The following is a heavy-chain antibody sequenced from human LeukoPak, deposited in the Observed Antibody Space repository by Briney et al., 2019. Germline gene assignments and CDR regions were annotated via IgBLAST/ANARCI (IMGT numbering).Heavy chain of an antibody. Sequence: PSETQSLTCTVSGGSISSSSYYWGWIRQPPGKGLEWIGSIYYSGSTYYNPSPKSRVTISVDTSKNQFSLKLSSVTAADTAVYYCARRRAVAGTKSLYYFDYWGQGTLVTVSS. J-gene: IGHJ4*02. V-gene: IGHV4-39*01. CDR1: GGSISSSSYY. CDR3: ARRRAVAGTKSLYYFDY. CDR2: IYYSGST. D-gene: IGHD6-19*01.